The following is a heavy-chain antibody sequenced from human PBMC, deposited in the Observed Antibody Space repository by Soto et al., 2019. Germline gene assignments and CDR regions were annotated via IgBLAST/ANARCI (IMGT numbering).Heavy chain of an antibody. J-gene: IGHJ4*02. D-gene: IGHD2-2*01. V-gene: IGHV3-23*01. CDR3: AKCGRAGGDQLLWRYRGFFDY. Sequence: EVQLLESGGGLVQPGGSLRLSCAASGFTFSSYAMSWVRQAPGKGLEWVSAISGSGGSTYYADSVKGRFTISRDNSKNTLYRRMNSLRADDTAVYYCAKCGRAGGDQLLWRYRGFFDYWGQGTLVTVSS. CDR1: GFTFSSYA. CDR2: ISGSGGST.